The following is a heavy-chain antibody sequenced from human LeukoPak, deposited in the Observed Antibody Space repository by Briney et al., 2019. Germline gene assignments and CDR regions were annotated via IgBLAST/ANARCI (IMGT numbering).Heavy chain of an antibody. CDR1: GGSISSGSYY. J-gene: IGHJ4*02. D-gene: IGHD3-22*01. Sequence: SETLSLTCTVSGGSISSGSYYWSWIRQPAGKGLEWIGRIYTSGSTNYNPSLKSRVTISVDTSKNQFSLKLSSVTAADTAVYYCARDGYHDSSAYREYWGQGTLVTVSS. CDR2: IYTSGST. V-gene: IGHV4-61*02. CDR3: ARDGYHDSSAYREY.